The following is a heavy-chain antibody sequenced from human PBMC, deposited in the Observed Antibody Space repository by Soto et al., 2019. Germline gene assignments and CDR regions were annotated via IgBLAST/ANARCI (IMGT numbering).Heavy chain of an antibody. CDR1: GYTLTELS. CDR2: FDPEDGET. Sequence: ASVKVSCKVSGYTLTELSMHWVRQAPGKGLEWMGGFDPEDGETIYAQKFQGRVTMTEDTSTDTAYMELSSLRSEDTAVYYCATASSGIAVAGASYYYSYYMDVWRKGTTVTVSS. V-gene: IGHV1-24*01. D-gene: IGHD6-19*01. CDR3: ATASSGIAVAGASYYYSYYMDV. J-gene: IGHJ6*03.